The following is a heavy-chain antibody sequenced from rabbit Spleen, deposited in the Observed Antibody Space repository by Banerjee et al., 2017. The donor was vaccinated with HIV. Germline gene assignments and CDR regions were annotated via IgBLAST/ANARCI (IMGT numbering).Heavy chain of an antibody. CDR2: IYTGSSGST. J-gene: IGHJ6*01. Sequence: QSLEESGGDLVKPGASLTLTCTASGFSFSSNYYMCWVRQAPGKGLEWIACIYTGSSGSTYYATWATGRFTCSKTSSTTVTLQMTSLTAADTATYFCARDTGSSFSSYGMDLWGPGTLVTFS. CDR1: GFSFSSNYY. D-gene: IGHD8-1*01. CDR3: ARDTGSSFSSYGMDL. V-gene: IGHV1S40*01.